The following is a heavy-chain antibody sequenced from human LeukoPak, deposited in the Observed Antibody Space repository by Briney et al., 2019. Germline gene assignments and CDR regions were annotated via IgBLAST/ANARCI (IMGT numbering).Heavy chain of an antibody. CDR1: GFTFSTYW. CDR2: ISSSGRTT. Sequence: GRSLRLSCAASGFTFSTYWMSWVRQAPGKGLEWVSYISSSGRTTYYADSMKDRFTISRYTAKHSLYLQMNSLRAEDTAVYYCARGTMFPYYFDYWGQGTLVTVSS. V-gene: IGHV3-48*04. J-gene: IGHJ4*02. CDR3: ARGTMFPYYFDY. D-gene: IGHD3-10*02.